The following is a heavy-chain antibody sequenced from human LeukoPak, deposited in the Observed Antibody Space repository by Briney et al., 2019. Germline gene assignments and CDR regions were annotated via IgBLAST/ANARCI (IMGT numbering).Heavy chain of an antibody. Sequence: SETLSLTCAVYGGSFSGYYWSWIRQPPGKGLEWIGEINHSGSTNYNPSLRSRVTISVDTSKNQFSLKLSSVTGADTAVYYCARGFSSGWYVYFDYWGQGTLVTVSS. D-gene: IGHD6-19*01. CDR2: INHSGST. J-gene: IGHJ4*02. CDR1: GGSFSGYY. CDR3: ARGFSSGWYVYFDY. V-gene: IGHV4-34*01.